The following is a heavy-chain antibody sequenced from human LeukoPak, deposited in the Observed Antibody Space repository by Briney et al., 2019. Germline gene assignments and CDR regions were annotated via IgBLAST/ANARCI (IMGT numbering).Heavy chain of an antibody. Sequence: GGSLRLSCAASGFTFSSYNINWVRQTPGKGLEWVSYITSSSSTIYYADSVKGRFTISRDNSKNTLYLQMNSLRAEDTAVYYCAKGPYWGQGTLVTVSS. CDR3: AKGPY. CDR1: GFTFSSYN. V-gene: IGHV3-48*01. J-gene: IGHJ4*02. CDR2: ITSSSSTI.